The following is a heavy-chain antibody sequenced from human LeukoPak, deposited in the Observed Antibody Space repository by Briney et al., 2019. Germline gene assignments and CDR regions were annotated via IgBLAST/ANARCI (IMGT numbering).Heavy chain of an antibody. J-gene: IGHJ6*02. CDR3: ASNWNDRGRYYYGMNV. Sequence: SVKVSCKASGGTFSSYAISWVRQAPGQGLEWMGGIIPIFGTANYAQKFQGRVTITADESTSTAYMELSSLRSEDTAVYYCASNWNDRGRYYYGMNVWGQGTTVTVSS. V-gene: IGHV1-69*13. CDR1: GGTFSSYA. CDR2: IIPIFGTA. D-gene: IGHD1-1*01.